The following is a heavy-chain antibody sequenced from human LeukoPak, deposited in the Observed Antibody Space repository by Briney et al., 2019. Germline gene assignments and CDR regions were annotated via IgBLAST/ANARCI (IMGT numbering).Heavy chain of an antibody. Sequence: SETLSLTCAVYGGSFSGYYWSWIRQPPGKGLEWIGEINHSRSTNYNPSLKSRVTISVDTSKNQFSLKLSSVTAADTAVYYCARVRAAAGLFDYWGQGTLVTVSS. V-gene: IGHV4-34*01. CDR2: INHSRST. CDR1: GGSFSGYY. D-gene: IGHD6-13*01. CDR3: ARVRAAAGLFDY. J-gene: IGHJ4*02.